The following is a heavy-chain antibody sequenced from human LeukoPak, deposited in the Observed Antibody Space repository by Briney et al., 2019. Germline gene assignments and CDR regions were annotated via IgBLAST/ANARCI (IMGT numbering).Heavy chain of an antibody. J-gene: IGHJ6*02. D-gene: IGHD6-13*01. V-gene: IGHV1-18*01. CDR2: ISAYNGNT. Sequence: GASVKVSCKASGYTFTSYGISWARQAPGQGLEWMGWISAYNGNTNYAQKLQGRVTMTTDTSTSTAYMELRSLRSDDTAVYYCAREPSSSWYMMNYYYYGMDVWGQGTTVTVSS. CDR3: AREPSSSWYMMNYYYYGMDV. CDR1: GYTFTSYG.